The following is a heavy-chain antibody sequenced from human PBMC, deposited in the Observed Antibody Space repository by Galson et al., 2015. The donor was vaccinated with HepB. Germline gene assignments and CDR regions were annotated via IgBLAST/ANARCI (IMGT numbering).Heavy chain of an antibody. V-gene: IGHV5-10-1*01. D-gene: IGHD6-13*01. J-gene: IGHJ5*02. CDR1: GYSFTTYW. CDR2: IAPSDSYT. Sequence: QSGAEVKKPGESLRISCKGSGYSFTTYWISWVRQMPGKGLEWMGRIAPSDSYTNYSPSFQGHLAISVDKSISTVFLQWSSLKASDTAIYYCARHWTAAVTGWFDPWGQGTLVTVSS. CDR3: ARHWTAAVTGWFDP.